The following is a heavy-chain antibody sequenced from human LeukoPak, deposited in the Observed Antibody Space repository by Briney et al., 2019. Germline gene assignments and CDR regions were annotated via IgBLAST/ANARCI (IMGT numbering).Heavy chain of an antibody. D-gene: IGHD3-9*01. CDR3: ARGNYEILTRYYWPYYYYGMDV. CDR1: GGSISSYY. V-gene: IGHV4-59*01. J-gene: IGHJ6*02. CDR2: IYYSGST. Sequence: PSETLSLTCTVSGGSISSYYWSWIRQPPGKGLEWIRYIYYSGSTNYNPSLKSRVTISVDTSKNQFSLKLSSMTAAGTAVYYCARGNYEILTRYYWPYYYYGMDVWGQGTTVTVSS.